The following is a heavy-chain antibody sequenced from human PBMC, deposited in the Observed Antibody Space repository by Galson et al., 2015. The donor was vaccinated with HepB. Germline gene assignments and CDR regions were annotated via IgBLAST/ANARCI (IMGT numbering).Heavy chain of an antibody. CDR3: ASRGSYSKDAFDI. CDR2: IYTSGST. J-gene: IGHJ3*02. CDR1: GGSISSGSYY. D-gene: IGHD1-26*01. Sequence: TLSLTCTVSGGSISSGSYYWSWIRQPAGKGLEWIGRIYTSGSTNYNPSLKSRVTMPLDTSKNQFSLKLSSVTAADTAVYYCASRGSYSKDAFDIWGQGTMVTVSS. V-gene: IGHV4-61*02.